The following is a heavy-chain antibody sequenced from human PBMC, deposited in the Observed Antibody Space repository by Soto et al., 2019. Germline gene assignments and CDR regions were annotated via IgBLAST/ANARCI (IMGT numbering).Heavy chain of an antibody. CDR3: AAGLYSNYEVVGYYSYGIDV. CDR2: IYPGDSDT. J-gene: IGHJ6*02. D-gene: IGHD4-4*01. V-gene: IGHV5-51*01. Sequence: GESLKISCKGSGYSFISYWIGWVCQMPWKGLEWMGIIYPGDSDTRYSPSFQGQVTISADKSISTAYLQWSSLKASDTAMYYCAAGLYSNYEVVGYYSYGIDVWGQGTTFTVSS. CDR1: GYSFISYW.